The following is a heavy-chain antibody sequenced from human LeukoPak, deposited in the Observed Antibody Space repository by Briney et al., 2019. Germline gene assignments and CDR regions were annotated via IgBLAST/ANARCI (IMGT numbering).Heavy chain of an antibody. CDR3: ARAKDCSSTTCPFDI. D-gene: IGHD2-2*01. CDR1: GFTFDDYG. V-gene: IGHV3-20*04. J-gene: IGHJ3*02. CDR2: INWNSGST. Sequence: PGGSLRLSCAASGFTFDDYGMSWVRQVPGKGLEWVSGINWNSGSTGYADSVKGRFTISRGNAKSSLYLQMNGLRAEDTALYFCARAKDCSSTTCPFDIWGQGTMVTVSS.